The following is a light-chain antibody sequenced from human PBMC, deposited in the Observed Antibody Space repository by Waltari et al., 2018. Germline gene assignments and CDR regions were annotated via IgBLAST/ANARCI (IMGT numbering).Light chain of an antibody. CDR2: DVS. J-gene: IGLJ2*01. Sequence: QSALTQPASVSGSPGQSITFSCPGYSSDVGGYNYVSWYQQQPGKAPRLMIYDVSIRPSGVSNRFSGSKSGNTASLTISGLQAEDEADYYCSSYSRTSTLVVFGGGTKLAVL. CDR1: SSDVGGYNY. CDR3: SSYSRTSTLVV. V-gene: IGLV2-14*03.